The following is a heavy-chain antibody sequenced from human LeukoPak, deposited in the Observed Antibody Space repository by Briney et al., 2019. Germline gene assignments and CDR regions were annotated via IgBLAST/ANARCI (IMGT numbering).Heavy chain of an antibody. J-gene: IGHJ5*02. CDR1: GGSISNYY. CDR2: IYYSGST. V-gene: IGHV4-59*01. D-gene: IGHD3-10*01. CDR3: ARFTPQGYGRGGYNRFDP. Sequence: SETLSLTCTVSGGSISNYYWNWIRQPPGKGLEWIGYIYYSGSTNYNPSLKSRVTISVDTSKNQFSLNLTSVTAADTAVYYCARFTPQGYGRGGYNRFDPWGQGTLVTVSS.